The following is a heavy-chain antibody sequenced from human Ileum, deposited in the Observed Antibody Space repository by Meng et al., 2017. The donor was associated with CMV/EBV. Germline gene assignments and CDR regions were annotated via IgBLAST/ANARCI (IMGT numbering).Heavy chain of an antibody. V-gene: IGHV3-11*01. CDR1: GFTFSDFY. J-gene: IGHJ1*01. D-gene: IGHD3-22*01. CDR2: ISGRSSSI. Sequence: GEPLKISCATSGFTFSDFYMHWIRQAPGKGLECLAYISGRSSSIFYADSVKGRFTISRDNAKNSVYLQMNNVKVDDTAVYYCARSTLQTFDSSGQSHWGQGTLVTVSS. CDR3: ARSTLQTFDSSGQSH.